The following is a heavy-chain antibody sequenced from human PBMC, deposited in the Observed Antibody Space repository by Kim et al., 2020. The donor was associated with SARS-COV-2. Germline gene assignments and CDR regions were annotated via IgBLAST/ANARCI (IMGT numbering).Heavy chain of an antibody. CDR3: AIGRGDYVWGSYRHVYYF. CDR2: INHSGST. V-gene: IGHV4-34*01. Sequence: SETLSLTCAVYGGSFSGYYWSWIRQPPGKGLEWIGEINHSGSTNYNPSLKSRVTISVDTSKNQFSLKLSSVTAADTAVYYCAIGRGDYVWGSYRHVYYF. CDR1: GGSFSGYY. D-gene: IGHD3-16*02. J-gene: IGHJ4*01.